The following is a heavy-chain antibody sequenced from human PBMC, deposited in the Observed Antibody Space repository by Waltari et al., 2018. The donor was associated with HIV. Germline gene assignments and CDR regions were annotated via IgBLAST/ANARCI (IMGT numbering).Heavy chain of an antibody. CDR3: ARDADGRDY. V-gene: IGHV4-59*01. CDR2: IYYSGST. J-gene: IGHJ4*02. Sequence: QVQLQESGPGLVKPAETLSLTCTVSGDSINTYYWSWIRQPPGKGLEWIRHIYYSGSTQYDASLTSQVRISVDTSKKQISLKVKSVTPADTAMYYCARDADGRDYWGQGTLVTVSS. CDR1: GDSINTYY.